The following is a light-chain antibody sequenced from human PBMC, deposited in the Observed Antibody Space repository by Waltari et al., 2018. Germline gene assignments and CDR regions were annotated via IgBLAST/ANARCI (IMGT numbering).Light chain of an antibody. Sequence: DIQMTQSPSSLSASVGDRVTIICQASHDIGNYLNWYQQKPGKAPKLLIYGTSNLETGVPSRFSGSGSGTDFTFTINSLQPEDIATYYCQQYHSLPPMFTFVQGTKLEIK. J-gene: IGKJ2*01. CDR2: GTS. V-gene: IGKV1-33*01. CDR1: HDIGNY. CDR3: QQYHSLPPMFT.